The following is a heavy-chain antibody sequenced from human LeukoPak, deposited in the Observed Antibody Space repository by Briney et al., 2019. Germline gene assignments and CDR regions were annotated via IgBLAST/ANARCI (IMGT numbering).Heavy chain of an antibody. Sequence: GGSLRLSCAASGFTFSSYAMSWVRQAPGKGLEWVSAISGSGGSTYYADSVKGRFTVSRDNSKNTLYLQMNSLRAEDTAVYYCAKDDYSGYDQTFDYWGQGTLVTVSS. J-gene: IGHJ4*02. D-gene: IGHD5-12*01. CDR3: AKDDYSGYDQTFDY. CDR1: GFTFSSYA. V-gene: IGHV3-23*01. CDR2: ISGSGGST.